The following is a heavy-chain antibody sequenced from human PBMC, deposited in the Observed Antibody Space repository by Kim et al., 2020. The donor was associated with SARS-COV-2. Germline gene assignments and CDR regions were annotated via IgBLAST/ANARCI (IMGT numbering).Heavy chain of an antibody. V-gene: IGHV3-30*18. Sequence: GGSLRLSCTASGFTFSSYGMHWVRQAPGKGLEWVAVISYDGSNKYYADSVKGRFTISRDNSKNTLYLQMNSLRAEDTAVYYCANCYDFWSGYLGEDYFDYWGQGTLVTVSS. CDR2: ISYDGSNK. CDR3: ANCYDFWSGYLGEDYFDY. J-gene: IGHJ4*02. D-gene: IGHD3-3*01. CDR1: GFTFSSYG.